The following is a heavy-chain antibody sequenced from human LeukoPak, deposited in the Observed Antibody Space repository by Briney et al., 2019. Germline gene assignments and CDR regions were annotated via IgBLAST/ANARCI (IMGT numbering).Heavy chain of an antibody. CDR3: ARLIVVVPAALFDY. Sequence: GGSLRLSCAASGFTFSSYGMHWVRQAPGKGLEWVAVISYDGSNKYYADSVKGRFTISRDNSKNTLYLQMNSLRAEDTAVYYYARLIVVVPAALFDYWGQGTLVTVSS. D-gene: IGHD2-2*01. J-gene: IGHJ4*02. V-gene: IGHV3-30*03. CDR2: ISYDGSNK. CDR1: GFTFSSYG.